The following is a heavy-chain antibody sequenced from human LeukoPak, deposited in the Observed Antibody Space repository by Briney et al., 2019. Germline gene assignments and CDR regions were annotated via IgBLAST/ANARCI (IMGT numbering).Heavy chain of an antibody. CDR2: ISSSSDAI. V-gene: IGHV3-48*02. CDR1: GFPFSGYS. Sequence: GGSLRLSCAVSGFPFSGYSMNWVRQAPGKGLEWVSYISSSSDAIYYADSVKGRFTISRDNAKNSLYLQMNSLRDEDTALYYCASSIVAAGSTYYFDSWGQGTLVTVSS. J-gene: IGHJ4*02. D-gene: IGHD6-13*01. CDR3: ASSIVAAGSTYYFDS.